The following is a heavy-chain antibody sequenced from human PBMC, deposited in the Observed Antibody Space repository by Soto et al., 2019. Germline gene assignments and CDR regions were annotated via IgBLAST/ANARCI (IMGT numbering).Heavy chain of an antibody. CDR3: ARLSGYCSGGSCYYYGMHV. J-gene: IGHJ6*02. D-gene: IGHD2-15*01. Sequence: GESLKISCKGSGYSFTSYWISWVRQMPGKGLEWMGRIDPSDSYTNYSPSFQGHVTISADKSISTAYLQWSSLKASDTAMYYCARLSGYCSGGSCYYYGMHVWGQGIMVTVSS. CDR2: IDPSDSYT. V-gene: IGHV5-10-1*01. CDR1: GYSFTSYW.